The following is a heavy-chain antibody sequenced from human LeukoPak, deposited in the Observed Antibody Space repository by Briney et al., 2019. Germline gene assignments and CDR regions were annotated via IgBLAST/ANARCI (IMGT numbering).Heavy chain of an antibody. CDR2: ICTSGST. Sequence: SETLSLTCTVSGGSISGYYWSWIRQPPGKGLEWIGRICTSGSTNYNPSLKSRVTISGDTSKNQFSLRLSSVTAADTAVYYCARASYSYDINGWVPFDYWGQGTLVTVSS. CDR3: ARASYSYDINGWVPFDY. V-gene: IGHV4-4*08. CDR1: GGSISGYY. J-gene: IGHJ4*02. D-gene: IGHD3-22*01.